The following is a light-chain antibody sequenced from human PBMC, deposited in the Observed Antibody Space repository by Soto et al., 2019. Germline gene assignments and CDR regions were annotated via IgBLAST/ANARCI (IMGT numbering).Light chain of an antibody. J-gene: IGKJ4*01. V-gene: IGKV1-39*01. CDR2: AAS. CDR1: QSISSY. Sequence: DIQMTQSPSSLSASVGDRVTITCRASQSISSYLNWYQQKPVKAPKLLIYAASILQSGVPSRFSGSGSGTDSTHTISSLQPEDFASYYCQHSYSTLSALTFGGGTNVEIK. CDR3: QHSYSTLSALT.